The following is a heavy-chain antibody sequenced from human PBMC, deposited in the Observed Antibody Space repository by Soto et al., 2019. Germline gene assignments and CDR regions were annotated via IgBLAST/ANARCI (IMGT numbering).Heavy chain of an antibody. CDR2: IYHSGST. J-gene: IGHJ4*02. CDR1: GGSISSGGYS. CDR3: DRDHGDYTIDY. D-gene: IGHD4-17*01. Sequence: SETLSLTCAVSGGSISSGGYSWSWIRQPPGKGLEWIGYIYHSGSTYYNPSLKSRVTISVDRSKNQFSLKLSSVTAADTAVYYCDRDHGDYTIDYRGQGTLVTVSS. V-gene: IGHV4-30-2*01.